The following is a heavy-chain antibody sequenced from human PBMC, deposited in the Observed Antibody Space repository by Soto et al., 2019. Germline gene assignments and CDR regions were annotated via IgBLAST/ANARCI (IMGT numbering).Heavy chain of an antibody. CDR1: GYTFTSYG. V-gene: IGHV1-18*01. CDR3: ARDRVGGGGVFFDY. J-gene: IGHJ4*02. Sequence: QVQLVQSGAEVKKPGASVKVSCKASGYTFTSYGISWVRQAPGQGLEWMGCISGYNGNTNYAQKLQGRVTMTTDTAPSTADMELRSLRSDDTAVFYCARDRVGGGGVFFDYWGPGTLVTVSS. D-gene: IGHD3-16*01. CDR2: ISGYNGNT.